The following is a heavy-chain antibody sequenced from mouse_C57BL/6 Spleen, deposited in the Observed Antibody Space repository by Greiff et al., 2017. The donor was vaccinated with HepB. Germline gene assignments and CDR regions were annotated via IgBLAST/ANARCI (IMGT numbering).Heavy chain of an antibody. CDR2: IDPNSGGT. D-gene: IGHD1-1*01. CDR3: ARGGTTVVEGWHFDV. J-gene: IGHJ1*03. CDR1: GYTFTSYW. V-gene: IGHV1-72*01. Sequence: QVQLQQPGAELVKPGASVKLSCKASGYTFTSYWMHWVKQRPGRGLEWIGRIDPNSGGTKYNEKFKSKATLTVDKPSSTAYMQLSSLTSEDSAVYYGARGGTTVVEGWHFDVWGTGTTVTVSS.